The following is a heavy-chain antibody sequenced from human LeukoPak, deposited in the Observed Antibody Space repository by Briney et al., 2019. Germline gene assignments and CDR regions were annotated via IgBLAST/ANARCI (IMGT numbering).Heavy chain of an antibody. Sequence: SETLSLTCTVSGGSISSGSYYWSWIRQPAGKGLEWIGRISTSGTPNYNPSFRGRLTISIDTSKNQFSPNLRSVTAAETGIYYCARGPYWGQGTLVTVSS. V-gene: IGHV4-61*02. CDR1: GGSISSGSYY. J-gene: IGHJ4*02. CDR3: ARGPY. CDR2: ISTSGTP.